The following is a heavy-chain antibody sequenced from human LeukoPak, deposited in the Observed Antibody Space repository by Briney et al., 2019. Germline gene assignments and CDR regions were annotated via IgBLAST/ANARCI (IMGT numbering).Heavy chain of an antibody. CDR3: ARHRLEGDTFDI. Sequence: SETLSLTCTVSGGSINSSDHYWAWIRQPPGKGLEWIGSKYYSGDTYYSPSLKSRVTISVDTSKNKFALKLNSVTAADTAVYFCARHRLEGDTFDIWGQGTKVTVSS. D-gene: IGHD3-3*01. CDR2: KYYSGDT. CDR1: GGSINSSDHY. J-gene: IGHJ3*02. V-gene: IGHV4-39*01.